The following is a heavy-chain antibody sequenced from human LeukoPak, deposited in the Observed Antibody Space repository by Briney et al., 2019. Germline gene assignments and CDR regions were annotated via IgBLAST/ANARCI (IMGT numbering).Heavy chain of an antibody. D-gene: IGHD6-13*01. J-gene: IGHJ3*02. Sequence: ASVKVSCKASGYTFTSYYMHWVRQAPGQGLEWMGIINPSGGSTSYAQKFQGRVTMTRDTSTSTVYMELSSLRSEDTAVYYCAGGPSSSREETAFDIWGQGTMVTVSS. CDR2: INPSGGST. CDR1: GYTFTSYY. CDR3: AGGPSSSREETAFDI. V-gene: IGHV1-46*01.